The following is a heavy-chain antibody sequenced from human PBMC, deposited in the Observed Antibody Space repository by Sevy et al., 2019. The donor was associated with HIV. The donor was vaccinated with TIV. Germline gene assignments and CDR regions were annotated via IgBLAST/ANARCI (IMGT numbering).Heavy chain of an antibody. V-gene: IGHV3-30-3*01. CDR2: ISYDGSNK. D-gene: IGHD2-15*01. CDR1: GFTFSSYA. J-gene: IGHJ5*02. Sequence: GGSLRLSCAASGFTFSSYAMHWVRQAPGKGLEWVAVISYDGSNKYYADSVKGRFTISRDNDKNTLYLQMNSLRAEDTVVYYCARDQDVIGGAGREDWFDPWGQGTLVTVSS. CDR3: ARDQDVIGGAGREDWFDP.